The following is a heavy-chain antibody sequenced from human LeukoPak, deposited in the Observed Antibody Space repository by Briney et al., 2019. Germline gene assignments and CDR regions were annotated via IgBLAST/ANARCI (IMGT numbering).Heavy chain of an antibody. CDR1: GFTFSSYS. D-gene: IGHD6-13*01. V-gene: IGHV3-21*01. J-gene: IGHJ4*02. Sequence: GGSLRLSCAASGFTFSSYSMNWVRQAPGKGLEWVSSISSSSSYIYYADSVKGRFTISRDNAKNSLYLQMNSLRAEDTAVYYCARDHAAAADGTFDYWGQGTLVTVSS. CDR3: ARDHAAAADGTFDY. CDR2: ISSSSSYI.